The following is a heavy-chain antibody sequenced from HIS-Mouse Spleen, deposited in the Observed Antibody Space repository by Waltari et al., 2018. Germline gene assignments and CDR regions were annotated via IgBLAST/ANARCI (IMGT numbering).Heavy chain of an antibody. CDR2: IYYSGST. J-gene: IGHJ5*02. V-gene: IGHV4-39*01. CDR3: ARKRTASGWFDP. CDR1: GGSISSSSYY. D-gene: IGHD2-21*02. Sequence: QLQLQESGPGLVKPSETLSLTCTVSGGSISSSSYYWGWIRQPPGKGLEWIGSIYYSGSTDYNPSLKGRVTISLDTSKNQFSLKLSSVTAADTAVYYCARKRTASGWFDPWGQGTLVTVSS.